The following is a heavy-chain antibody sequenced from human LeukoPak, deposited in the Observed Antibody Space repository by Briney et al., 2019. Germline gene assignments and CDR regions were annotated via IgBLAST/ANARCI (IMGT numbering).Heavy chain of an antibody. Sequence: SETLSLTCAVYGGSFSGYYWSWIRQPPGKGLEWIGEINHSGSTNYNPSLKSRVTISVDTSKNQFSLKLSSVTAADTAVYYCARTRNWNGVVDYWGQGTLVTVSS. D-gene: IGHD1-1*01. CDR3: ARTRNWNGVVDY. J-gene: IGHJ4*02. CDR2: INHSGST. V-gene: IGHV4-34*01. CDR1: GGSFSGYY.